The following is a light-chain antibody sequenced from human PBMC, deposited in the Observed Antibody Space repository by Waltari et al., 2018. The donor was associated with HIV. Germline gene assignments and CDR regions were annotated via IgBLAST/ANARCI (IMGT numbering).Light chain of an antibody. CDR3: QQYGSSPLT. J-gene: IGKJ4*01. CDR2: DAS. CDR1: QTVNTNF. V-gene: IGKV3-20*01. Sequence: DIVLSQSPATLPLSPGDRATLSCRASQTVNTNFLNWYQQKHGQSPRLLVSDASARAAGIPDRFSASGSGTDFTLTINRLEPEDSAVYYCQQYGSSPLTFGGGTKVEI.